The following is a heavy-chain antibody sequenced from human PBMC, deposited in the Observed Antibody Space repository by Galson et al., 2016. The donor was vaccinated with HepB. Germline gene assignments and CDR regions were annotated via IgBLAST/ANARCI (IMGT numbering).Heavy chain of an antibody. V-gene: IGHV3-74*01. Sequence: SLRLSCAASGFNFSRYWMHWVRQAPGKGLEWVSRINSDGSTTTYADSVKGRFTISRDNAKNTLYLQMNSLRAEDTAVYYCARVVVGLRAFYYFDYWGQGILVTVSS. CDR2: INSDGSTT. CDR3: ARVVVGLRAFYYFDY. J-gene: IGHJ4*02. CDR1: GFNFSRYW. D-gene: IGHD5-12*01.